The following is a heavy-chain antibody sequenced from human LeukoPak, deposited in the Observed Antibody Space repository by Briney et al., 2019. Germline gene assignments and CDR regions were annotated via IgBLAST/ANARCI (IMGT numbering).Heavy chain of an antibody. CDR3: ARGRDLGYCSGGSCYMSKVEY. J-gene: IGHJ4*02. CDR1: GYTFTSYY. D-gene: IGHD2-15*01. CDR2: INPNSGGT. Sequence: ASVKVSCKASGYTFTSYYMHWVRQAPGQGLEWMGRINPNSGGTNYAQKFQGRVTMTRDTSISTAYMELSRLRSDDTAVYYCARGRDLGYCSGGSCYMSKVEYWGQGTLVTVSS. V-gene: IGHV1-2*06.